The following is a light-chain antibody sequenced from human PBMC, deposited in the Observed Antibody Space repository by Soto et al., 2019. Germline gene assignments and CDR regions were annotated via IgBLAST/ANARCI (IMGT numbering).Light chain of an antibody. CDR3: QHYNIYGWT. CDR2: KAS. J-gene: IGKJ1*01. Sequence: DIQMTQSPSTLSASVGDRVTITCRASQSISSWLAWYQQKPGKAPKLLIYKASSLESGVPSRFSGSGSGTEFTLTISSLQPDDFATYYCQHYNIYGWTFGQGTKVEVK. CDR1: QSISSW. V-gene: IGKV1-5*03.